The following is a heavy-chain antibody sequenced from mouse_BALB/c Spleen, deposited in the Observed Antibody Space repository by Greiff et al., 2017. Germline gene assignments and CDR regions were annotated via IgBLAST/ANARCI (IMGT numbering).Heavy chain of an antibody. CDR2: ISSGSSTI. CDR3: ARGTTVVGDAMDY. D-gene: IGHD1-1*01. Sequence: DVMLVESGGGLVQPGGSRKLSCAASGFTFSSFGMHWVRQAPEKGLEWVAYISSGSSTIYYADTVKGRFTISRDNPKNTLFLQMTSLRSEDTAMYYCARGTTVVGDAMDYWGQGTSVTVSS. J-gene: IGHJ4*01. V-gene: IGHV5-17*02. CDR1: GFTFSSFG.